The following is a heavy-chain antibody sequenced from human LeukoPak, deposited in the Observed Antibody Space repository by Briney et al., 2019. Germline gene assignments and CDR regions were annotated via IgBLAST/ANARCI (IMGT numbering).Heavy chain of an antibody. CDR1: GGSVSSGSYY. Sequence: SETLSLTCTVSGGSVSSGSYYWHWIRQPPGKGLEWIGYIYHSGSTNYNPSLKSRVTISIDTSKNQFSLKLSSVTAADTAVYYCARGSLQFGTVTYFDYWGQGTLVTVSS. V-gene: IGHV4-61*01. CDR3: ARGSLQFGTVTYFDY. CDR2: IYHSGST. J-gene: IGHJ4*02. D-gene: IGHD4-17*01.